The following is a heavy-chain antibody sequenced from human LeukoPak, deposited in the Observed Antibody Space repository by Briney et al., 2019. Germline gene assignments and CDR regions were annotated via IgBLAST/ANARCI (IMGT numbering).Heavy chain of an antibody. Sequence: GGSLRLSCAASGFTFSSYAMSWVRQAPGKGLEWVSAISGSGGSTYYADSVKGRFTISRDNSKNTLYLQMTSLRAEDTAVYYCAKVPYCSGGSCSGNYFDYWGQGTLVTVSS. CDR3: AKVPYCSGGSCSGNYFDY. D-gene: IGHD2-15*01. CDR2: ISGSGGST. J-gene: IGHJ4*02. CDR1: GFTFSSYA. V-gene: IGHV3-23*01.